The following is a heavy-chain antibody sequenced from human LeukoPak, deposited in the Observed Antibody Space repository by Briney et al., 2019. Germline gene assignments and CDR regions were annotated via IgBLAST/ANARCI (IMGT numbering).Heavy chain of an antibody. D-gene: IGHD2-15*01. J-gene: IGHJ6*02. CDR3: ARGYCSGRSCYNGMDV. CDR1: GFTFSNYA. V-gene: IGHV3-23*01. Sequence: PGGSLRLSCAASGFTFSNYAMSWVRQAPGKGLEWVSAISGSGGNTYYADSVKGRFTISRDNSKNTLYLQMNSLRAEDTAMYYCARGYCSGRSCYNGMDVWGQGTTVTVSS. CDR2: ISGSGGNT.